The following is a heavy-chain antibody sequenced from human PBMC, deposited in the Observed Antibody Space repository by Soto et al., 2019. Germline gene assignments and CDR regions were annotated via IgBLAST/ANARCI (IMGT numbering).Heavy chain of an antibody. CDR2: INHSGST. CDR3: ATNYGDYAVNAFDI. V-gene: IGHV4-34*01. Sequence: KASETLSLTCAVYGGSFSGYYWSWIRQPPGKGLEWIGEINHSGSTNYNPSLKSRVTISVDTSKNQFSLKLSSVTAADTAVYYCATNYGDYAVNAFDIWGQGTMVTVSS. CDR1: GGSFSGYY. D-gene: IGHD4-17*01. J-gene: IGHJ3*02.